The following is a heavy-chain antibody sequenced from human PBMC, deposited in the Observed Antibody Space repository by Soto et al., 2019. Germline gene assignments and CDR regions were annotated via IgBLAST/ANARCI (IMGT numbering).Heavy chain of an antibody. D-gene: IGHD3-22*01. CDR1: GGSISSSSYY. V-gene: IGHV4-39*02. J-gene: IGHJ6*02. Sequence: QLQLQESGPGLVKPSETLSLTCTVSGGSISSSSYYWGWIRQPPGKGLEWIGSIYSSGSTYYNPSLKSRVTISVDTSKNQFSLKLSSVTAADTAVYYCARDPITVIVVGITGGDYYYGMDVWGQGTTVTVSS. CDR2: IYSSGST. CDR3: ARDPITVIVVGITGGDYYYGMDV.